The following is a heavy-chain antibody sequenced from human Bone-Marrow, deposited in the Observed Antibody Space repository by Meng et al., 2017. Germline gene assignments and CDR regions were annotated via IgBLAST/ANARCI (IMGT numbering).Heavy chain of an antibody. Sequence: SGPTLVKPTETLTLTCTVSGFSLSNARMGVSWIRQPPGKALEWLAHIFSNDEKSYSTSLKSRLTISKDTSKSQVVLTMTNMDPVDTATYYCSTMTASRDDAFDIWGQGTMVTVSS. CDR1: GFSLSNARMG. J-gene: IGHJ3*02. CDR3: STMTASRDDAFDI. CDR2: IFSNDEK. V-gene: IGHV2-26*01.